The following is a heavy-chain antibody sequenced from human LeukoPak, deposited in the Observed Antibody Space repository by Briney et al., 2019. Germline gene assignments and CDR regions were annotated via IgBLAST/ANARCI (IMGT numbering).Heavy chain of an antibody. CDR2: MNPNSGST. CDR3: ARAPYLRYCSSTSCRVLWGGPYYYYMDV. V-gene: IGHV1-8*02. J-gene: IGHJ6*03. CDR1: GYTFNNCD. D-gene: IGHD2-2*01. Sequence: ASVKVSCKASGYTFNNCDINWVRQATRQGLEWRGGMNPNSGSTFYAETFQGRVTMTRNTSIFTAYMELSSLKSEDTAVYYCARAPYLRYCSSTSCRVLWGGPYYYYMDVWGKGTTVTISS.